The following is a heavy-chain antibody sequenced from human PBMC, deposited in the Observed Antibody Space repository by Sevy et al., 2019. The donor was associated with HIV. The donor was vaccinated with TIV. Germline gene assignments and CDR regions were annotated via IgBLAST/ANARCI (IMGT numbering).Heavy chain of an antibody. Sequence: GGSLRLSCSASGFTFSSYPMHWVRQAPGKGLEYVSLISGNGGSTYYADSVKGRFTISRDNSKKTLYLQMSSLRAEDTAVYYCVTRGGLVGATDFDYWGQGTRVTVSS. CDR3: VTRGGLVGATDFDY. J-gene: IGHJ4*02. V-gene: IGHV3-64D*06. CDR2: ISGNGGST. D-gene: IGHD1-26*01. CDR1: GFTFSSYP.